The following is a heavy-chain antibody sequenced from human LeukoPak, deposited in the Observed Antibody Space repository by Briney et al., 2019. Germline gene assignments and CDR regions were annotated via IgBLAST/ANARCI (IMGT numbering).Heavy chain of an antibody. CDR1: GYTLTELS. D-gene: IGHD2-15*01. CDR3: PTGLYCSGGSRRVT. CDR2: LDPEDGET. V-gene: IGHV1-24*01. Sequence: ASLKVSCKVSGYTLTELSVHWGRQAPGKGREWRGGLDPEDGETVYAQKFKGRVTMTEDTSTDTAYMELSSLTSEDTAVYYCPTGLYCSGGSRRVTWGQGTLVTVSS. J-gene: IGHJ5*02.